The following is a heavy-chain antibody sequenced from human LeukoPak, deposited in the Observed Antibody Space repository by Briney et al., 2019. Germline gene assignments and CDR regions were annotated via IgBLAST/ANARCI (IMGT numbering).Heavy chain of an antibody. CDR2: IFHTGDT. Sequence: SETLSLTCSVSGYSISSGYYWGWIRQPPGKGLEWIGNIFHTGDTQYNPSLQSRVTLSVDTSKNQFSLNLHSVTAADTAVYYCVTERERRWLFWVQGTLVTVSS. CDR1: GYSISSGYY. CDR3: VTERERRWLF. J-gene: IGHJ4*02. D-gene: IGHD4-23*01. V-gene: IGHV4-38-2*02.